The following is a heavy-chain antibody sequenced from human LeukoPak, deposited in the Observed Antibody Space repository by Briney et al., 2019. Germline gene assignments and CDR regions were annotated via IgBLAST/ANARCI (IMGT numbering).Heavy chain of an antibody. J-gene: IGHJ4*02. CDR3: ASARVLGVLASPTAFDY. Sequence: PGGSLRLSCDAPGFTFSSSVMHWFRQAPGKGLEWVAIISYDGSDTYYTDSVKGRFTISRDNSKNTLYLQMNNLRAEDTAVYYCASARVLGVLASPTAFDYWGQGTLVTVSS. CDR1: GFTFSSSV. V-gene: IGHV3-30*19. D-gene: IGHD3-3*02. CDR2: ISYDGSDT.